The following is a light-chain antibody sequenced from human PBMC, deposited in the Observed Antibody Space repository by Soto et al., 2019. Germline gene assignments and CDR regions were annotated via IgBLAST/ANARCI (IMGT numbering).Light chain of an antibody. J-gene: IGKJ1*01. V-gene: IGKV2-30*01. Sequence: VLTQSPLSLPVTLGQPASISCRSSQSLVYSDGNIYLNWFHQRPGQSPRRLIYKASNRDSGVPDRFSGSGLGTDFTLSISRVEADDAGVYYCMQGISFTFGQGTRVEIK. CDR2: KAS. CDR1: QSLVYSDGNIY. CDR3: MQGISFT.